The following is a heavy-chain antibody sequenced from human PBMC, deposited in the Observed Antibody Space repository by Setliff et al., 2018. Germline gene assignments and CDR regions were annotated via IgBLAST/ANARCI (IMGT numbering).Heavy chain of an antibody. D-gene: IGHD2-21*02. CDR1: GGSFSGYY. V-gene: IGHV4-34*01. CDR3: ARDLGHGGDSDY. Sequence: PSETLSLTCAVYGGSFSGYYWSWIRQPPGKGLAWVWNICHTGSINYNPSLKSLLTISRDTSKNQVSLKLNSVTATDTAVYYCARDLGHGGDSDYWGQGILVTVSS. J-gene: IGHJ4*02. CDR2: ICHTGSI.